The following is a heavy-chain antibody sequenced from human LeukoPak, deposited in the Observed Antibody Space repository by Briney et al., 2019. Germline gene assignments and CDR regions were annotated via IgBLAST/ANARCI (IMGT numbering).Heavy chain of an antibody. CDR2: INHGGST. CDR1: GYSVSSGYY. J-gene: IGHJ4*02. V-gene: IGHV4-38-2*02. Sequence: SETLSLTCTVSGYSVSSGYYWGWVRQPPGKGLEWIGSINHGGSTFYNPSLTSRVTMSVDTSNNHFSLHVSSVTAADTAVYYCARAVYCTSGGCYKTDYFDSWGQGTLATVSS. D-gene: IGHD2-2*02. CDR3: ARAVYCTSGGCYKTDYFDS.